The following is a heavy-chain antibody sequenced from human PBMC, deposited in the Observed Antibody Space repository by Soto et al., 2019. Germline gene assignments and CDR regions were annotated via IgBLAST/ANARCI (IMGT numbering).Heavy chain of an antibody. Sequence: GGSLRLSCAASGFTFSTYAMNWVRQAPGKGLEWVSTISVGGGSTYYADSVKGRFTISRDNARNTLYLQMNSLRAEDTAVYYCARGACTNGVCRSSGYMDVWGKGTTVTVSS. V-gene: IGHV3-23*01. CDR2: ISVGGGST. D-gene: IGHD2-8*01. CDR1: GFTFSTYA. CDR3: ARGACTNGVCRSSGYMDV. J-gene: IGHJ6*04.